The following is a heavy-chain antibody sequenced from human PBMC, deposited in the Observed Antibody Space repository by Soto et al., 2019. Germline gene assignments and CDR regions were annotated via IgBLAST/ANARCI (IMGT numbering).Heavy chain of an antibody. CDR1: GDSIRSINNY. CDR2: IYYDGST. CDR3: ARGRGEFDA. V-gene: IGHV4-39*07. D-gene: IGHD2-21*01. J-gene: IGHJ5*02. Sequence: SETLSLTCTVSGDSIRSINNYWGWIRQPPGKGLEWIGNIYYDGSTFYNPSLKSRVTISIDTSKNQLSLNLRSVSAADTAVYYCARGRGEFDAWGQGTPVTVSS.